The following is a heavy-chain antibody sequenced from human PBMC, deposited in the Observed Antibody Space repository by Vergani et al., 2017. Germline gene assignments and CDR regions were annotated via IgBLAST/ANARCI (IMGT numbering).Heavy chain of an antibody. D-gene: IGHD5-24*01. J-gene: IGHJ4*02. CDR3: ARERLDGICWMGTIIDY. Sequence: QVQLQESGPGLVKPSQTLSLTCSVPGGFISSGSYFWSWIRQPAGKGLEWIGCMYCSGSTNCNPALNGRVTISVDTAKSQFVLKLSSVTAADTAVYFCARERLDGICWMGTIIDYWGQGTQVTVSS. CDR1: GGFISSGSYF. CDR2: MYCSGST. V-gene: IGHV4-61*02.